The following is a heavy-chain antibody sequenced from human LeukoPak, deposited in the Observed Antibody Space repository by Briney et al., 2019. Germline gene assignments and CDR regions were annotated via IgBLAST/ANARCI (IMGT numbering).Heavy chain of an antibody. Sequence: GGSLRLSCAASGFTYSNYWMTWGRQAPGKGREGGANIKQDGREIDYVDYVRGGFTISRDNAKNSLYLQLNSLRADDTAVYYCASYEQGAIHIDSSSPFDYWGQGTLVTVSS. D-gene: IGHD6-13*01. V-gene: IGHV3-7*03. CDR2: IKQDGREI. CDR3: ASYEQGAIHIDSSSPFDY. J-gene: IGHJ4*02. CDR1: GFTYSNYW.